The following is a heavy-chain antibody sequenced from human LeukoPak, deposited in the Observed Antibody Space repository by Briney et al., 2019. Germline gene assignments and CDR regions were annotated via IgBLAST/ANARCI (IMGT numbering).Heavy chain of an antibody. D-gene: IGHD3-22*01. CDR1: GGSISSYY. CDR3: AKSSRDYCDSSGVVNFDH. CDR2: IYTSGST. J-gene: IGHJ4*02. Sequence: PSETLSLTCTVSGGSISSYYWSWIRQPAGKGLEWIGRIYTSGSTNYNPSLKSRVTMSVDTSKNQFSLKLSSVTAADTAVYYCAKSSRDYCDSSGVVNFDHWGQGTLVTVSS. V-gene: IGHV4-4*07.